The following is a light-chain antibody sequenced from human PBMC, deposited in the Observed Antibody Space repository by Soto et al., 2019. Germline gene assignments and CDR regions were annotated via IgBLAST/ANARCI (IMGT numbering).Light chain of an antibody. J-gene: IGKJ4*01. V-gene: IGKV1-39*01. CDR1: QSISSY. CDR3: QQSHSIPRT. CDR2: AAS. Sequence: DIQMTQSPSSLSASVGDRVTITCRASQSISSYLNWYQQKPGRAPKLLISAASNLQTGVPLRFSGSASGTDFTLTISSLQPEDFATYYCQQSHSIPRTVGGGTKVEIK.